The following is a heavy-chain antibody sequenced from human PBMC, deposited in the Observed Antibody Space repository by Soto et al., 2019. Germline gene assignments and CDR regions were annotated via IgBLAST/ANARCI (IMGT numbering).Heavy chain of an antibody. CDR3: ARHGNGVTSE. V-gene: IGHV4-39*01. Sequence: SETLSLTCTVAGGSMTRSGYYWGWIRQPPGNELQYIGSVYNNGQTYYNPSLTSPVTISIDTSKNQFSLSLRSVTAADTAVYYCARHGNGVTSEWGQGTLVTVSS. CDR2: VYNNGQT. CDR1: GGSMTRSGYY. J-gene: IGHJ4*02. D-gene: IGHD2-8*01.